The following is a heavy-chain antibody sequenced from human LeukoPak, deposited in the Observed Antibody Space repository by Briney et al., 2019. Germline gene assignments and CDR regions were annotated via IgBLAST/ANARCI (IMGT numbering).Heavy chain of an antibody. Sequence: RAGGSLRLSCAASGFTFSSYEMIWVRQAPGKGLEWISFISPSGRNMYYADSVKGRFTISRDNAKNSLFLQMNSLRAEDTAVYYCARVDQTRPNENVEFLEWLPAPMTDYWGQGTLVTVSS. CDR1: GFTFSSYE. CDR3: ARVDQTRPNENVEFLEWLPAPMTDY. J-gene: IGHJ4*02. CDR2: ISPSGRNM. D-gene: IGHD3-3*01. V-gene: IGHV3-48*03.